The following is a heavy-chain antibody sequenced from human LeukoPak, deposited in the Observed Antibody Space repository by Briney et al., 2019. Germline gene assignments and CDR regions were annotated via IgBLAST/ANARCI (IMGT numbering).Heavy chain of an antibody. CDR1: GDSISSSSYY. CDR2: INYSGST. Sequence: SETLSLTCTVSGDSISSSSYYWGWIRQPPGKGLEWIGSINYSGSTGYNPSLKSRVTISVDTSKNQFSLKLSSVTAADTAVYYCARDTYYYGSGSYYSSYGMDVWGQGTTVTVFS. CDR3: ARDTYYYGSGSYYSSYGMDV. D-gene: IGHD3-10*01. V-gene: IGHV4-39*07. J-gene: IGHJ6*02.